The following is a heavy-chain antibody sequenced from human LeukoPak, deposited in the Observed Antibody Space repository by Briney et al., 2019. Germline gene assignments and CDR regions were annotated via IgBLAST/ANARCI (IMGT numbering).Heavy chain of an antibody. D-gene: IGHD5-24*01. CDR2: IYYSGSS. CDR1: GGSINNGGYY. V-gene: IGHV4-31*03. Sequence: SQTLSLTCTVSGGSINNGGYYWSWIRQHPGKGLEWIGYIYYSGSSYYNPSLRSRVTISVDTSKNHFSLKLSSVTAADTAVYYCARNRDGYNSFDYWGQGTLVTVFS. CDR3: ARNRDGYNSFDY. J-gene: IGHJ4*02.